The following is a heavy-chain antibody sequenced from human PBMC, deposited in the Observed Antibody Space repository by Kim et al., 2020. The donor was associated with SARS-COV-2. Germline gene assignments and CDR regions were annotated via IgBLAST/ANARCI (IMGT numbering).Heavy chain of an antibody. Sequence: GGSLRLSCAASGFTFDDYAMHWVRQAPGKGLEWVSGISWNSGSIGYADSVKGRFTISRDNAKNSLYLQMNSLRAEDTALYYCAKDMGYGGNSRWDAFDIWGQGTMVTVSS. CDR2: ISWNSGSI. CDR1: GFTFDDYA. V-gene: IGHV3-9*01. J-gene: IGHJ3*02. CDR3: AKDMGYGGNSRWDAFDI. D-gene: IGHD4-17*01.